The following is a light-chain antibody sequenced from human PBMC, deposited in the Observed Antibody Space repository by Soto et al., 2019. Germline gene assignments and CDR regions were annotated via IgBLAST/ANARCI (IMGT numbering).Light chain of an antibody. CDR1: QDISNY. V-gene: IGKV1-33*01. Sequence: DIQMTQSPSSLSASVGDRVTITCQASQDISNYLNWYQEKPGKAPKLLIYDASTLETGVPSRFRGSGAGTDFSFTISSLQPEDIATYYCQQYDNHSHVTYGPGTKVDIK. CDR2: DAS. J-gene: IGKJ3*01. CDR3: QQYDNHSHVT.